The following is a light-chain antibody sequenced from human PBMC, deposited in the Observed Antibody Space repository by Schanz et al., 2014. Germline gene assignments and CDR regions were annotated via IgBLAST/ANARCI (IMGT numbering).Light chain of an antibody. CDR2: EAS. CDR1: QSISSW. Sequence: DIQLTQSPSTLSASVGDRVTITCRASQSISSWLAWYQQAPGKAPKLLISEASILESGVPSRFSGTGSGTEFTLTISSLQPDDFANYYCQQYNSPLTFGGGTKVEIK. V-gene: IGKV1-5*01. J-gene: IGKJ4*01. CDR3: QQYNSPLT.